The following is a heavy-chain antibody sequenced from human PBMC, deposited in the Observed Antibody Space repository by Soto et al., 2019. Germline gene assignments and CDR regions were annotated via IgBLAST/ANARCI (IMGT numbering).Heavy chain of an antibody. CDR3: ARNCSITSCYEGLWNFSY. CDR1: GGTFSSYA. Sequence: SVKVSCKASGGTFSSYAIGWVRQAPGQGLEWMGGIIPIFGAANYAQKFQGRVTITADESTSTAYMELSSLRSEDTAVYYCARNCSITSCYEGLWNFSYWGQGTLVTVSS. V-gene: IGHV1-69*13. CDR2: IIPIFGAA. D-gene: IGHD2-2*01. J-gene: IGHJ4*02.